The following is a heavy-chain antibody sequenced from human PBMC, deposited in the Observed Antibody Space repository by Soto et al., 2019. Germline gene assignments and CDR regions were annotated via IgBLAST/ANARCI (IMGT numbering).Heavy chain of an antibody. CDR2: INAGNGNT. J-gene: IGHJ4*02. D-gene: IGHD3-9*01. CDR3: ASNVLRYFDWLFPPDY. Sequence: QVQLVQSGAEVKKPGASVKVSCKASGYTFTSYAMHWVRQAPGQRLEWMGWINAGNGNTKYSQKFQGRVTITRDTSASTAYMELSSLRSEDTAVYYCASNVLRYFDWLFPPDYWGQGTLVTVSS. V-gene: IGHV1-3*01. CDR1: GYTFTSYA.